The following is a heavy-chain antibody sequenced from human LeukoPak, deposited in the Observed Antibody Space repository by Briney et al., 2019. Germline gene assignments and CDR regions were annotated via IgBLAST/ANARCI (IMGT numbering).Heavy chain of an antibody. CDR2: IWYDGSNK. Sequence: QPGGSMRLSCGASGFTFSSYGMHWVRQAPGKGLEWVAVIWYDGSNKYYADSVKGRFTISRDNSKNTLYLQMNSLRAEDTAVYYCARERRYFDWSLGPSYCYYGMDVWGKGTTVTVSS. J-gene: IGHJ6*04. CDR1: GFTFSSYG. D-gene: IGHD3-9*01. V-gene: IGHV3-33*01. CDR3: ARERRYFDWSLGPSYCYYGMDV.